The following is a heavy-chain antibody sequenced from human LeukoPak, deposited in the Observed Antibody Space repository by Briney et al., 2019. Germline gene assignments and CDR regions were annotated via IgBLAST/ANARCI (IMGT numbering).Heavy chain of an antibody. CDR3: ARDGGIVATILDPDAFDI. J-gene: IGHJ3*02. D-gene: IGHD5-12*01. Sequence: GRSLRLSCAASGFTFSYYGMHWVRQAPGKGLEWVAVIWYDGSNKYYADSVKGRFTLSRDNSKNALDLQMNSLRAEDTAVYYCARDGGIVATILDPDAFDIWGQGTMVTVSS. CDR1: GFTFSYYG. V-gene: IGHV3-33*01. CDR2: IWYDGSNK.